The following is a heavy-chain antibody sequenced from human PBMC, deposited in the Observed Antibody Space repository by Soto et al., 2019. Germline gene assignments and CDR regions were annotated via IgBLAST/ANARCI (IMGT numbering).Heavy chain of an antibody. CDR1: GFTFSGSG. CDR2: ISSKANSYAT. V-gene: IGHV3-73*01. Sequence: PGGSLRLSCGASGFTFSGSGIHWVRQASGKGLEWVGHISSKANSYATAYAASVKGRFTISRDDSKNTAFLQMNSLKTEDTAVYYCTKHAGDLPSRVDVWGQGTTVTVYS. D-gene: IGHD3-10*01. J-gene: IGHJ6*02. CDR3: TKHAGDLPSRVDV.